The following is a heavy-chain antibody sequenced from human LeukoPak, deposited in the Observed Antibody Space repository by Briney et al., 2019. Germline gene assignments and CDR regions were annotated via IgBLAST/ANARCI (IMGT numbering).Heavy chain of an antibody. J-gene: IGHJ4*02. D-gene: IGHD1-26*01. CDR3: ARQEGQGGATAFDY. V-gene: IGHV4-39*01. CDR2: IYYSGST. CDR1: GGSISSSSYY. Sequence: SETLSLTCTVSGGSISSSSYYWGWIRQPPGKGLEWIGSIYYSGSTYYNPSLKSRVTISVDTSKNQFSLKLSSVTAADTAVYYCARQEGQGGATAFDYWGQGTLVTVSS.